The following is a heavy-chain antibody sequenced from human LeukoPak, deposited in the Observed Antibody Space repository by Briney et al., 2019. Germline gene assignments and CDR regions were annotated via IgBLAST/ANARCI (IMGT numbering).Heavy chain of an antibody. CDR1: GFTFSSYT. J-gene: IGHJ4*02. CDR3: AKAPIPELTGTTGSIDY. D-gene: IGHD1-20*01. V-gene: IGHV3-21*01. CDR2: ISSGSSYI. Sequence: GSHSLSPAASGFTFSSYTRNCVRQGPGTGVEWASFISSGSSYIYYADAVKGRFTISRDNAKKSLYLQMNSLRAEDTAVYYCAKAPIPELTGTTGSIDYWGQGTLVTVSS.